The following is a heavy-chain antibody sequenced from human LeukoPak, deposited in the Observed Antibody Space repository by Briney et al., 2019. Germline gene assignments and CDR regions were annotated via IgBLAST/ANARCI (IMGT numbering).Heavy chain of an antibody. J-gene: IGHJ4*02. CDR1: GFTFSTYG. V-gene: IGHV3-23*01. Sequence: PGGTLRLSCAASGFTFSTYGMSWVRQAPGKGLEWVSGISGSGDSTYNADSVKGRFTISRDNSKNTLHLQMNSLRAEDTAVYYCAKSKQLAPWDYWGQGTLVTVSS. CDR2: ISGSGDST. CDR3: AKSKQLAPWDY. D-gene: IGHD1-1*01.